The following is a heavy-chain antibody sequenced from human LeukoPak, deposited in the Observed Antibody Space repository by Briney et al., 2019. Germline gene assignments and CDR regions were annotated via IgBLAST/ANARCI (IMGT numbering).Heavy chain of an antibody. Sequence: PSETLSLTCTVSGYSISSGYYWGWIRQPPGKGLEWIGSIYHSGSTYYNPSLKSRVTISVDTSKNQFSLKLSSVTAADTAVYYCARAIGPYDFWSGHNWFDPWGQGTLVTVSS. V-gene: IGHV4-38-2*02. J-gene: IGHJ5*02. CDR2: IYHSGST. CDR3: ARAIGPYDFWSGHNWFDP. D-gene: IGHD3-3*01. CDR1: GYSISSGYY.